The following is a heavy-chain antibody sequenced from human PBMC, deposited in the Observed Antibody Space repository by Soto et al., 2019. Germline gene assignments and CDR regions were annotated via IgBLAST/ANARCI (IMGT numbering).Heavy chain of an antibody. CDR1: GDSISTYY. Sequence: SETLSLTCTVSGDSISTYYWSWIRQPPGKGLEWIAYIYYTGNTYYNPSLKSRVTISMDTSKNQFSLKLSSVTAADTAVYCCASALRGPEGFDPWGQGTLVTVSS. CDR3: ASALRGPEGFDP. CDR2: IYYTGNT. J-gene: IGHJ5*02. V-gene: IGHV4-59*08.